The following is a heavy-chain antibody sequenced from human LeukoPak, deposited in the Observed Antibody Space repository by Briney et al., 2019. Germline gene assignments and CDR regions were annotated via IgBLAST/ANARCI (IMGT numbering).Heavy chain of an antibody. CDR2: ISSSGSTI. V-gene: IGHV3-48*03. CDR1: GFTFSSYE. Sequence: PGGSLRLSCAASGFTFSSYEMNWVRQAPGKGLEWVSYISSSGSTIYYADSVKGRFTISRDNAKNSLYLQMNSLRAEDTAVYYCARDVMGAAAGPFDYWGRGTLVTVSS. CDR3: ARDVMGAAAGPFDY. D-gene: IGHD6-13*01. J-gene: IGHJ4*02.